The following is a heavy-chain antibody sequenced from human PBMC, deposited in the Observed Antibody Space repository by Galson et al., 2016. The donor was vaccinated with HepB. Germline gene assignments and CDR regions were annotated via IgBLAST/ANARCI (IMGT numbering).Heavy chain of an antibody. CDR2: INPGNGDT. J-gene: IGHJ3*02. V-gene: IGHV1-2*02. CDR1: AYRFTGRT. CDR3: ATETSNGRPDPFDI. D-gene: IGHD2-8*01. Sequence: SVKVSCKASAYRFTGRTMHWVRQAPGQGLEWLGWINPGNGDTVYAQKFRGRVTMVRDETSIHTVYMELSGLASDDTSMYFCATETSNGRPDPFDIWGQGTMVTVSS.